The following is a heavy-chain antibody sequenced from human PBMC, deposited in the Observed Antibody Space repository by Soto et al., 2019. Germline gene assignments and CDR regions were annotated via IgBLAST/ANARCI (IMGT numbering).Heavy chain of an antibody. CDR2: ISWDGGST. D-gene: IGHD3-3*01. Sequence: LRLSCAASGFTFDDYAMHWVRQAPGKGLEWVSLISWDGGSTYYADSVKGRFTISRDNSKNSLYLQMNSLRAEDTALYYCAKDIKGPYYYDFWSGYYYYYYYGMDVWGQGTTVTVSS. J-gene: IGHJ6*02. CDR3: AKDIKGPYYYDFWSGYYYYYYYGMDV. V-gene: IGHV3-43D*04. CDR1: GFTFDDYA.